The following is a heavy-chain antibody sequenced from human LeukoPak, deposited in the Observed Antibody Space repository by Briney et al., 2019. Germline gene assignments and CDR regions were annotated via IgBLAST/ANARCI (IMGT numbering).Heavy chain of an antibody. V-gene: IGHV3-30*02. J-gene: IGHJ4*02. CDR1: GFTFSTYS. Sequence: GGSLRLSCAASGFTFSTYSMNWVRQAPGKGLEWVAFTRYDGSSKYYTDSVKGRFTISRDNSKNTLYLQMNSLGVEDTAVYYCAKEAGKYGDYHFDYWGQGTLVTVSS. D-gene: IGHD4-17*01. CDR3: AKEAGKYGDYHFDY. CDR2: TRYDGSSK.